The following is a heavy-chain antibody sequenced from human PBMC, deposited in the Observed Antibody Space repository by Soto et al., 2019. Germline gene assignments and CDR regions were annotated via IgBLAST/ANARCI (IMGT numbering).Heavy chain of an antibody. Sequence: AGGSLRLSCAVSGFTVSNNYMSWVRQAPGKGLEGVSVIYSGGYTAYGDSVKGRFTISRDNSKNTLYLQMNSLRADDTAVYYCSKATSFYFDNSALLFSWGQGTLVTVSS. D-gene: IGHD3-22*01. V-gene: IGHV3-53*01. CDR1: GFTVSNNY. J-gene: IGHJ5*02. CDR2: IYSGGYT. CDR3: SKATSFYFDNSALLFS.